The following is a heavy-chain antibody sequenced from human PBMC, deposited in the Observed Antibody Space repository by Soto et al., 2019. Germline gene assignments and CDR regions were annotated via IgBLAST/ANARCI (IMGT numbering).Heavy chain of an antibody. V-gene: IGHV1-18*04. J-gene: IGHJ5*02. Sequence: QVQLVQSGAEVKKPGASVKVSCKASGYTFTSYGISWVRQAPGQGLEWMGWISAYNGNTNYAQKLQGRVTMTTDASTSTAYMELRSLRSDDTAVYYCARYDSSGPASLGWFDPWGQGTLVTVSS. CDR1: GYTFTSYG. D-gene: IGHD3-22*01. CDR2: ISAYNGNT. CDR3: ARYDSSGPASLGWFDP.